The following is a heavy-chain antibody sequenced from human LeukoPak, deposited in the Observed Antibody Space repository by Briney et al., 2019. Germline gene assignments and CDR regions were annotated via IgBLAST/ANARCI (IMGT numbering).Heavy chain of an antibody. CDR3: ARRGGSSWSSFDY. CDR2: ISGLGGSA. Sequence: GGSLRLSCVASGFIFNNYAVNWVRQAPGKGLEWVSGISGLGGSAYYAASVKGRFIISRDNSGNTLFSQLTNLRVEDTAVYYCARRGGSSWSSFDYWGHGTLVTVSS. V-gene: IGHV3-23*01. CDR1: GFIFNNYA. J-gene: IGHJ4*01. D-gene: IGHD6-13*01.